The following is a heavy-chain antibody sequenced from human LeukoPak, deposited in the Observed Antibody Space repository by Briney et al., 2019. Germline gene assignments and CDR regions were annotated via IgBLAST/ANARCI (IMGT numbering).Heavy chain of an antibody. V-gene: IGHV3-9*01. CDR3: AKGSPPGY. Sequence: GGSLRLSCAASGFTFDDYAMHWVRQAPGKGLEWVSGISWNSGSIGYADSVKGRFTISRDDAKNSLYLQMSSLRAEDTALYYCAKGSPPGYWGQGTLATVS. CDR1: GFTFDDYA. J-gene: IGHJ4*02. CDR2: ISWNSGSI.